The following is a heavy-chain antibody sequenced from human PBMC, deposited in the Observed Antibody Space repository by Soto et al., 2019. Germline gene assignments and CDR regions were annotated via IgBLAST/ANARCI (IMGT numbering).Heavy chain of an antibody. CDR1: GGSISSGDYY. J-gene: IGHJ4*02. CDR2: IYYSGST. Sequence: PSETLSLTCTVSGGSISSGDYYWSWIRQPPGKGLEWIGYIYYSGSTYYNPSLKSRVTISVDTSKNQFSLKLSSVTAADTAVYYCARGSYYYDSSGYLLGWGQGTLVT. CDR3: ARGSYYYDSSGYLLG. V-gene: IGHV4-30-4*01. D-gene: IGHD3-22*01.